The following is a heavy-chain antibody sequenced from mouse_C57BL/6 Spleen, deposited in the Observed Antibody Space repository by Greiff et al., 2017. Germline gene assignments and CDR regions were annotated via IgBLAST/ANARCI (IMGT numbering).Heavy chain of an antibody. CDR1: GYTFTSYW. J-gene: IGHJ1*03. Sequence: QVQLQQPGAELVRPGTSVKLSCKASGYTFTSYWMHWVKQRPGQGLEWIGVIDPSDSYTNYNQKFKGKATLPVDPSSSPADMQRSSLTSEDSAVYYCARGDAIYSNCRYFDVWGTGTTVTVSS. CDR3: ARGDAIYSNCRYFDV. V-gene: IGHV1-59*01. CDR2: IDPSDSYT. D-gene: IGHD2-5*01.